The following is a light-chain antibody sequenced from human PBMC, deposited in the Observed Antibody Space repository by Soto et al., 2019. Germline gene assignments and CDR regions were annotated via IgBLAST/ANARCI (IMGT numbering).Light chain of an antibody. CDR2: AAS. CDR3: QQYNSYAT. Sequence: TQSPATLSLSPGERATLSCRASQNIIRWVAWYQQRPGKAPDLLIYAASTLESGVPSRFSGSGSGTEFNLTISNLQPEDFVTYYCQQYNSYATFGQGTKVDIK. CDR1: QNIIRW. J-gene: IGKJ1*01. V-gene: IGKV1-5*03.